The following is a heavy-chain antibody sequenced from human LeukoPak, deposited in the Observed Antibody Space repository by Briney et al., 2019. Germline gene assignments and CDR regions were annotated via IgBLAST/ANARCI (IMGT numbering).Heavy chain of an antibody. CDR1: GYSFTSYW. CDR3: ARYYYDSSGYYYFDY. CDR2: IYPGDSDT. J-gene: IGHJ4*02. V-gene: IGHV5-51*01. D-gene: IGHD3-22*01. Sequence: RTGESLQISCKASGYSFTSYWIGWVRQLPGKGLEWMGIIYPGDSDTRYSPSFQGQVTISADKSISTAYLQWSSLKASDTAMYYCARYYYDSSGYYYFDYWGQGTLVTVSS.